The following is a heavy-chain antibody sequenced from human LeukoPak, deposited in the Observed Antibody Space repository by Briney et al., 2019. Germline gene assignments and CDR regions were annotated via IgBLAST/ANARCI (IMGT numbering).Heavy chain of an antibody. V-gene: IGHV3-30*04. Sequence: GGSLRLSCAASGFTFSTYAMHWVRQAPGKGLEWVAVISYDGSNKYYADSVKGRFTISRDNSKNTLYLQMNSLRAEDTAVYYCAKDRESAYFDYWGQGTLVTVSS. CDR1: GFTFSTYA. CDR3: AKDRESAYFDY. J-gene: IGHJ4*02. D-gene: IGHD3-10*01. CDR2: ISYDGSNK.